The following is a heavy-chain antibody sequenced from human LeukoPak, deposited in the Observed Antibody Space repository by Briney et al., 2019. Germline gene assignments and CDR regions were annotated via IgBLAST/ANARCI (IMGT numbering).Heavy chain of an antibody. CDR2: IYPGASDI. Sequence: GESLKISCKDSGGYWIGWVRQMPGKGLEWMGIIYPGASDIRYSPSFQCQVTISADGSISTAYLQWSSLKASDTAMYYCARCSTCARSSGYYDAFDIWGQGTMVTVSS. CDR1: GGYW. J-gene: IGHJ3*02. CDR3: ARCSTCARSSGYYDAFDI. V-gene: IGHV5-51*01. D-gene: IGHD3-22*01.